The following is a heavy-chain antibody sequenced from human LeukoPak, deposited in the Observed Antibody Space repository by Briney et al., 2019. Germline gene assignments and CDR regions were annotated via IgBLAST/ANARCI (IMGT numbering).Heavy chain of an antibody. CDR1: GYTFTSYD. Sequence: ASVKVSCKASGYTFTSYDITWVRQVSGQGLEWMGWMNPNSGNTDYAQKFQGRVTITRNTSISTAYMELSSLRSEDTAVYYCARGSNWNDGSNYYYYMDVWGKGTTVTISS. CDR3: ARGSNWNDGSNYYYYMDV. J-gene: IGHJ6*03. D-gene: IGHD1-1*01. V-gene: IGHV1-8*03. CDR2: MNPNSGNT.